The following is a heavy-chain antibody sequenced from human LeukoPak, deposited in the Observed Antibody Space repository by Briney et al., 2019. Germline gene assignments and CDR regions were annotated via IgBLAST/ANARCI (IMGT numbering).Heavy chain of an antibody. CDR3: ARAVGYCSGSGCHHFDN. V-gene: IGHV3-66*01. J-gene: IGHJ4*02. D-gene: IGHD2-15*01. Sequence: GGSLRLSCAASGFTVHNHFMTWVRQAPGKGLEFVSLIFCSGTTYYSDSLKGRFTISRDDSKNTLNLLLSSLISDDTRVYFCARAVGYCSGSGCHHFDNWGQGTLVTVAS. CDR1: GFTVHNHF. CDR2: IFCSGTT.